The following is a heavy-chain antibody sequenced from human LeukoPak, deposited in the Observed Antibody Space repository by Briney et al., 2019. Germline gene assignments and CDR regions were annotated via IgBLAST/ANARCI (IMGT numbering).Heavy chain of an antibody. J-gene: IGHJ6*02. CDR3: ARDGTLDYYGMDV. Sequence: SQTLSLTCTVSGGSISSGDYYWSWIRQPPGKGLEWIGYIYYSGSTYYNPSLKSRVAISVDTSKNQLSLKLSSVTAADTAVYYCARDGTLDYYGMDVWGQGTTVTVSS. CDR2: IYYSGST. V-gene: IGHV4-30-4*01. D-gene: IGHD1-26*01. CDR1: GGSISSGDYY.